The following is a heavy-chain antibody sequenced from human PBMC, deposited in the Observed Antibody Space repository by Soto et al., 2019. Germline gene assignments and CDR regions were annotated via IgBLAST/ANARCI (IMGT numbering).Heavy chain of an antibody. CDR1: GFTFSSYA. J-gene: IGHJ6*02. CDR2: ISGSGGST. V-gene: IGHV3-23*01. D-gene: IGHD3-10*01. Sequence: GGSLRLSCAASGFTFSSYAMSWVRQAPGKGLEWVSAISGSGGSTYYADSVKGRFTISRDNSKNTLYLQMNSLRAEDTAVYYCAKDMLTMVRGVPRYYYYGMDVWGQGTTVTVS. CDR3: AKDMLTMVRGVPRYYYYGMDV.